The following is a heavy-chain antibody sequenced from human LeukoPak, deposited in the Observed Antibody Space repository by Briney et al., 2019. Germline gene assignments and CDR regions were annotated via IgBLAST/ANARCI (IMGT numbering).Heavy chain of an antibody. V-gene: IGHV3-30*02. J-gene: IGHJ4*02. CDR3: ARAVWFGGPVGY. CDR1: GFTFSSYS. CDR2: IRYDGSNK. D-gene: IGHD3-16*01. Sequence: GGSLRLSCAASGFTFSSYSMNWVRQAPGKGLEWVAFIRYDGSNKYYADSVKGRFTISRDNSKNTLYLQMNSLRAEDTAVYYCARAVWFGGPVGYWGQGTLVTVSS.